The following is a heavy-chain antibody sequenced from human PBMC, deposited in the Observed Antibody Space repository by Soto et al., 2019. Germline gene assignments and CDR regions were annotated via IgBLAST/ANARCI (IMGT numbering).Heavy chain of an antibody. J-gene: IGHJ4*02. Sequence: EVHLVESGGGLVQPGGSLRLSCAASGFTFSSSWMHWVRQAPGKGLVWVSRINGDESRTNYADSVKGRFTISRDNAKKTLYLEMNSLRAEETALYYCAKGPTGWYGYEYWGQGTLVTVSS. CDR3: AKGPTGWYGYEY. V-gene: IGHV3-74*01. CDR2: INGDESRT. CDR1: GFTFSSSW. D-gene: IGHD5-18*01.